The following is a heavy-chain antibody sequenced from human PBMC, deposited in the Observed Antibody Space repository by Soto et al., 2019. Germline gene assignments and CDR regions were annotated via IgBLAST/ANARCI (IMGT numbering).Heavy chain of an antibody. CDR3: ARNYDSSGYLRY. V-gene: IGHV1-69*02. D-gene: IGHD3-22*01. Sequence: SVKVSCKASGGTFSSYTISWVRQAPGQGLEWMGRIIPILGIANYAQKFQGRVTITADKSTSTAYMELSSLRSEDTAVYYCARNYDSSGYLRYWGQGTLVTVSS. CDR2: IIPILGIA. CDR1: GGTFSSYT. J-gene: IGHJ4*02.